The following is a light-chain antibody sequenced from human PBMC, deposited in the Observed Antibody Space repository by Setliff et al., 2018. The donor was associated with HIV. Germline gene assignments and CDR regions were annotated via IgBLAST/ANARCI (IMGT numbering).Light chain of an antibody. CDR2: GNT. CDR1: SSNIGAGFD. J-gene: IGLJ2*01. V-gene: IGLV1-40*01. CDR3: QSCDGSLSGPL. Sequence: QSVLTQPPSVSGAPGQRVTISCTGNSSNIGAGFDVYWYQQIPGTAPKLLIFGNTHRPSGVPDRFSASKSGTSASLAITGLQAEDEADYYCQSCDGSLSGPLFGGGTKVTV.